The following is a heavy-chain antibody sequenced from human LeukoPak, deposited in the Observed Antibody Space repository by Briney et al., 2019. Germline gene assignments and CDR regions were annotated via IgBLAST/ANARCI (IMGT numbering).Heavy chain of an antibody. Sequence: GGSLRLSCAASGFTFSSYWMSWVRQAPGKGREWGANIKQDGSEKYYVDSVKGRFTISRDNAKNSLYLQMNSLRAEDTAVYYCARDGYCGGDCYDYWGQGTLVTVSS. CDR2: IKQDGSEK. J-gene: IGHJ4*02. CDR1: GFTFSSYW. CDR3: ARDGYCGGDCYDY. V-gene: IGHV3-7*01. D-gene: IGHD2-21*01.